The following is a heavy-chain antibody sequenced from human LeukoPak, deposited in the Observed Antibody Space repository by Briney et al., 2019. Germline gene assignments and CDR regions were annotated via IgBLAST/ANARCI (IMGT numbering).Heavy chain of an antibody. Sequence: ASVKVSCKASGYTFTGYYMRCVRPAPRRGLEWMGWISAYNGNTNYAQKLQGRVTMTTDTSTSTAYMELRSLRSDDTAVYYCARDHRSTMIVEEGYWGQGTLVTVSS. J-gene: IGHJ4*02. CDR1: GYTFTGYY. D-gene: IGHD3-22*01. CDR3: ARDHRSTMIVEEGY. CDR2: ISAYNGNT. V-gene: IGHV1-18*04.